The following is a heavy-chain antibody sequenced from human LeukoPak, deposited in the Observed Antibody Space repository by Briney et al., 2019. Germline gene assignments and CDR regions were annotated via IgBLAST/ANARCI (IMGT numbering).Heavy chain of an antibody. D-gene: IGHD3-3*01. CDR1: GFTFSSYA. CDR3: ARVPFSDGHYGGDY. CDR2: ISYDGSNK. Sequence: GGSLRLSCAASGFTFSSYAMHWVRQAPGKGLEWVAVISYDGSNKYYADSVKGRFTISRDNSKNTLYLQMNSLRAEDTAVYYCARVPFSDGHYGGDYWGQGTLVTVSS. J-gene: IGHJ4*02. V-gene: IGHV3-30*04.